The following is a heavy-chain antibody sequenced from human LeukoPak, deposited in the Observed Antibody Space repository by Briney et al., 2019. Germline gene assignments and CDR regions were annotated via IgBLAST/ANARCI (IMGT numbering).Heavy chain of an antibody. CDR1: GFTFSSYA. CDR2: ISGSGGST. Sequence: GGSLRLSCAASGFTFSSYAVSWVRQAPGKGLEWVSAISGSGGSTYYADSVKGRFTISRDNSKNTLYLQMNSLRAEDTAVYYCAKDTSPFGVVTNFDYWGQGTLVTVSS. V-gene: IGHV3-23*01. D-gene: IGHD3-3*01. J-gene: IGHJ4*02. CDR3: AKDTSPFGVVTNFDY.